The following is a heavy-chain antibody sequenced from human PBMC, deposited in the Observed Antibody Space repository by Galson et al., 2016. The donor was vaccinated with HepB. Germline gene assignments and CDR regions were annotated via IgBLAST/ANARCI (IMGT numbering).Heavy chain of an antibody. J-gene: IGHJ6*02. V-gene: IGHV3-13*04. Sequence: SLRLSCAASGFTFSSYDMHWVRQATGKGLEWVSVIGTAGDTYYPGSVKGRFTISRENAKNSLYLQMNSLRAGDTAVYYCARGIRYCSSSSCYYYYGMDVWGQGTTVTVSS. CDR1: GFTFSSYD. CDR3: ARGIRYCSSSSCYYYYGMDV. CDR2: IGTAGDT. D-gene: IGHD2-2*01.